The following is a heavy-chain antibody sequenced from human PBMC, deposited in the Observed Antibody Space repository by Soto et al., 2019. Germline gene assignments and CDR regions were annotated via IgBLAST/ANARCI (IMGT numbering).Heavy chain of an antibody. D-gene: IGHD2-2*01. CDR3: ARDGSASF. J-gene: IGHJ4*02. CDR1: GFTFSSYA. V-gene: IGHV3-30-3*01. CDR2: ISYDGSNK. Sequence: QVQLVESGGGVVQPGRSLRLSCAASGFTFSSYAMHWVGQAPGKGLEWVAVISYDGSNKYYADSVKGRFTISRDNSKNTPYLQMNSLRAEDTAVYHCARDGSASFWGQGTLVTVSS.